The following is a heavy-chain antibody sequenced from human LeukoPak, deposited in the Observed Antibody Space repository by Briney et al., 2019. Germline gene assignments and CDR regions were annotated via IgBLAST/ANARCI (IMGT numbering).Heavy chain of an antibody. V-gene: IGHV3-21*01. D-gene: IGHD2-2*01. CDR2: IGTAGNYI. CDR1: GFTFSDYT. J-gene: IGHJ4*02. CDR3: ATNLFCASASCL. Sequence: GGSLRLSCAASGFTFSDYTMNWVRQAPGKGLEWLSSIGTAGNYIFYADSVQGRFTISRDNANDSLYLEMKSLRVEDTATYYCATNLFCASASCLWGQGTLVTVSS.